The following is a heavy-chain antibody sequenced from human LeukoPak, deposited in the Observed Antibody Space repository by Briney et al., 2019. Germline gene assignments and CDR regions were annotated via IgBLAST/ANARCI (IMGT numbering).Heavy chain of an antibody. J-gene: IGHJ4*02. CDR2: ISSSSSYI. CDR3: AKGDTTWELPHDY. D-gene: IGHD1-26*01. V-gene: IGHV3-21*04. CDR1: GFTFSSYS. Sequence: GGSLRLSCAASGFTFSSYSMNWVRQAPGKGLEWVSSISSSSSYIYYADSVKGRFTISRDNAKNSLYLQMNSLRAEDTAVYYCAKGDTTWELPHDYWGQGTLVTVSS.